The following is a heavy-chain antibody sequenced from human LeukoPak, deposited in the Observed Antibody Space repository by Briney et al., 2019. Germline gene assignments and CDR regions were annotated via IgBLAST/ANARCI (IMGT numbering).Heavy chain of an antibody. CDR3: ARRGVVTSENYFDY. D-gene: IGHD3-22*01. CDR1: GYRFNTYW. J-gene: IGHJ4*02. Sequence: GESLKISFQGSGYRFNTYWIDWVRQMPGKGLEWMGIIYPGDSDTRYSPSFQGHVTISADKSTSTAYLQWSSLKASDTAIYYCARRGVVTSENYFDYWGQGTLVTVSS. V-gene: IGHV5-51*01. CDR2: IYPGDSDT.